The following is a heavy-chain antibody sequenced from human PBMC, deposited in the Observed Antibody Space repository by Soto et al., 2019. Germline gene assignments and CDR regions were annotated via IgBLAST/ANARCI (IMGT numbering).Heavy chain of an antibody. CDR3: AQDYDVLTGPTAFFGLDL. D-gene: IGHD3-9*01. V-gene: IGHV3-48*04. J-gene: IGHJ6*02. CDR2: IGSSSGTM. Sequence: PGGSLRLSCAASGFSLSNYVMNWVRQAPGKGLEWISSIGSSSGTMFHADSVKGRFTISRDNAEKSSYLQMDSLRVEDTALYFCAQDYDVLTGPTAFFGLDLWGQGTMVTVSS. CDR1: GFSLSNYV.